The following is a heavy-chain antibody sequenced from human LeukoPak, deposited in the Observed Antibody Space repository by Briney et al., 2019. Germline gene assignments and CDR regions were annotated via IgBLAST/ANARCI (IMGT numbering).Heavy chain of an antibody. D-gene: IGHD2-21*01. V-gene: IGHV3-30*04. J-gene: IGHJ4*02. Sequence: PGRSLRLSSAASGFTFRSYAMHWVRQAPGKGLDWVAVISFDGSIKNYADSVKGRFTISRDNSKNTLYLQMNSLRTNDTAVYYCAGARESAWHNFDYWGQGTLVTVSS. CDR3: AGARESAWHNFDY. CDR1: GFTFRSYA. CDR2: ISFDGSIK.